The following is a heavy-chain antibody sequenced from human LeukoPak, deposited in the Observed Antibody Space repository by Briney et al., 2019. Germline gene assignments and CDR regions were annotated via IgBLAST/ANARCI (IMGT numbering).Heavy chain of an antibody. Sequence: GGSLRLSCAASGFTFSSYEMNWVRQAPGKGLEWVSYSSRSGSTIYYADSVKGRFTISRDNAKNSLYLQMNSLRAEDTAVYYCAREPGDPWYWGQGSLVTVSS. CDR2: SSRSGSTI. CDR1: GFTFSSYE. V-gene: IGHV3-48*03. J-gene: IGHJ4*02. CDR3: AREPGDPWY. D-gene: IGHD7-27*01.